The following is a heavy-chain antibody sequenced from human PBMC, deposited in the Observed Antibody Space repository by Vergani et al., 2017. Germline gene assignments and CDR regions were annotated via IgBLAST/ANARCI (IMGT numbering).Heavy chain of an antibody. CDR3: ARASRGRCITMVRGVMIWFDH. D-gene: IGHD3-10*01. J-gene: IGHJ5*02. CDR2: INHSGST. Sequence: QVQLQQWGAGLLKPSETLSLTCAVYGGSFSGYYWSWIRQPPGKGLEWIGEINHSGSTNYNPSLKSRVTISVDTSKNQFSLKLSSVTAADTAVYYCARASRGRCITMVRGVMIWFDHWGQGTLVTVSS. V-gene: IGHV4-34*01. CDR1: GGSFSGYY.